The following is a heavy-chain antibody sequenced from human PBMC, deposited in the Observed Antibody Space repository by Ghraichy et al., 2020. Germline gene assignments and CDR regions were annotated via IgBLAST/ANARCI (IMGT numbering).Heavy chain of an antibody. D-gene: IGHD1-7*01. J-gene: IGHJ4*02. Sequence: SETLSLTCTVSGGSISSSSYYWGWIRQPPGKGLEWIGSIYYSGSTYYNPSLKSRVTISVDTSKNQFSLKLSSVTAADTAVYYCARRIVNPRYNWNYDYWGQGTLVTVSS. CDR3: ARRIVNPRYNWNYDY. CDR1: GGSISSSSYY. V-gene: IGHV4-39*01. CDR2: IYYSGST.